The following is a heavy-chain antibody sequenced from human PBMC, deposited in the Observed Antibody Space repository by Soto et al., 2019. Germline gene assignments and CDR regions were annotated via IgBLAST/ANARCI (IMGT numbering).Heavy chain of an antibody. V-gene: IGHV3-30-3*01. CDR3: ARDRLYDSNTYYYKYGMDV. J-gene: IGHJ6*02. Sequence: PGASLRLSCAASGFTFSSYAMHWVRQAPGKGLEWMAVISYDETDKYYADSVKGRFTISRDNSKNTLYLQMSSLRPEDTAVYYCARDRLYDSNTYYYKYGMDVWGQGTTVTVSS. CDR2: ISYDETDK. D-gene: IGHD3-22*01. CDR1: GFTFSSYA.